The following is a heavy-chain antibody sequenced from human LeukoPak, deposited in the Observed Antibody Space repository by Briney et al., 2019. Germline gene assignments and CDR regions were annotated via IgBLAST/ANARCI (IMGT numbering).Heavy chain of an antibody. Sequence: EASVKVSCKASGYTFTSYDISWVRQAPGQGLEWMGWISAYNGNTNYAQKLQGRVTMTTDTSTSTAYMELRSLGSDDTAVYYCARNLGYSSSWYFDYWGQGTLVTVSS. J-gene: IGHJ4*02. CDR1: GYTFTSYD. CDR3: ARNLGYSSSWYFDY. V-gene: IGHV1-18*01. CDR2: ISAYNGNT. D-gene: IGHD6-13*01.